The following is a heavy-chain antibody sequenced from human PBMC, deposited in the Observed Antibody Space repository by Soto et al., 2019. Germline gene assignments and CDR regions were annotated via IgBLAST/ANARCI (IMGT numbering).Heavy chain of an antibody. V-gene: IGHV4-39*02. CDR3: ARDSSGYYYGY. J-gene: IGHJ4*02. CDR1: GGSISSSSYY. Sequence: SETLSLTCTVSGGSISSSSYYWGWIRQPPGKGLEWIGSIYYSGSTYYNPSLKSPVTISVDTSKNQFSLKLSSVTAADTAVYYCARDSSGYYYGYWGQGTLVTVSS. CDR2: IYYSGST. D-gene: IGHD3-22*01.